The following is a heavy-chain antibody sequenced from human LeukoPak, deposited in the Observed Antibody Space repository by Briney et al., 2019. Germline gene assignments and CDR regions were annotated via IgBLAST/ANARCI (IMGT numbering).Heavy chain of an antibody. CDR2: INSDGSST. CDR1: GFTFSSYW. V-gene: IGHV3-74*01. CDR3: AREAHTAAAGKAYFQH. J-gene: IGHJ1*01. Sequence: GGSLRLSCAASGFTFSSYWMHWVRQAPGKGLVWVSRINSDGSSTSYADSVKGRFTISRDNAKNTLYLQMNSLRAEDTAEYYCAREAHTAAAGKAYFQHWGQGTLVTVSS. D-gene: IGHD6-13*01.